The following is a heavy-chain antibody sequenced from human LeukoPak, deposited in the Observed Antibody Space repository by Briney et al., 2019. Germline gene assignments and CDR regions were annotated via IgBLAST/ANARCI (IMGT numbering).Heavy chain of an antibody. CDR2: ISGSGGRT. D-gene: IGHD4-17*01. Sequence: PGGSLRLSCAASGFTFNDHAMSWVRQAPGKGLEWVSTISGSGGRTYYTDSVKGRFTISRDNFKNTLYLQMNSLRGEDTAVYYCAKHQQVYGDSLMDVWGQGTTVTVSS. CDR1: GFTFNDHA. CDR3: AKHQQVYGDSLMDV. V-gene: IGHV3-23*01. J-gene: IGHJ6*02.